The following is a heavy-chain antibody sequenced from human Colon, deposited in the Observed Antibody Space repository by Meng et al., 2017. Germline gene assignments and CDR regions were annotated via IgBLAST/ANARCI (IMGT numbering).Heavy chain of an antibody. CDR3: ARFYGSGTFEVHDY. J-gene: IGHJ4*02. D-gene: IGHD3-10*01. CDR2: IHYSGSR. CDR1: GGSVSSASCY. V-gene: IGHV4-61*01. Sequence: QVQLPVSGPGLGRPSETLSLTCNVSGGSVSSASCYWSWIRQRPGKGLEWIGLIHYSGSRNYNPSLKSRVTMSVDTSKNQVSLRLTSVTAADTAVYYCARFYGSGTFEVHDYWGQGTLVTVSS.